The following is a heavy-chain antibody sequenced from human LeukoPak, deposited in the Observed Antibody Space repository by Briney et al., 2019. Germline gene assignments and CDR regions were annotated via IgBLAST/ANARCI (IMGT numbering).Heavy chain of an antibody. CDR1: GLTFSSYA. CDR2: LSGSGGST. D-gene: IGHD6-13*01. J-gene: IGHJ1*01. V-gene: IGHV3-23*01. CDR3: AKGWLAAAGPGLTEYFQH. Sequence: GGSLRLSCAVSGLTFSSYAMSWVRQAPGKGVERVSALSGSGGSTYYADPVKSRFTIARDNSKNTLYLQMISRRAEDTAVYYCAKGWLAAAGPGLTEYFQHWGQGTLVTVSS.